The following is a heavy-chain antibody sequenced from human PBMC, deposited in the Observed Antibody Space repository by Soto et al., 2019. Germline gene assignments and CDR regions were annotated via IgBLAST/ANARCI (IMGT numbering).Heavy chain of an antibody. J-gene: IGHJ6*03. CDR1: GYTFTSYD. D-gene: IGHD3-10*01. CDR3: ARVEYGITMVRGVMNYYYYMDV. V-gene: IGHV1-8*01. Sequence: VASVKVSCKASGYTFTSYDINWVRQATGQGLEWIGWMNPNSGNTGYAQKFQGRVTMTRNTSISTAYMELSSLRSEDTAVYYCARVEYGITMVRGVMNYYYYMDVWGKGTTVTVSS. CDR2: MNPNSGNT.